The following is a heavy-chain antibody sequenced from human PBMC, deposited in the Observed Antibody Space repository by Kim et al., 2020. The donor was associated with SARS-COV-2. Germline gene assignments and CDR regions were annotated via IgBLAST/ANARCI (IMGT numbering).Heavy chain of an antibody. D-gene: IGHD3-10*01. CDR1: GFTFDDYA. CDR3: AKDRGITMVQGVLDY. Sequence: GGSLRLSCAASGFTFDDYAMHWVRQAPGKGLEWVSGISWNSGSIGYADSVKGRFTISRDNAKNSLYLQMNSLRAEDTALYYCAKDRGITMVQGVLDYWGQGTLVTVSS. V-gene: IGHV3-9*01. J-gene: IGHJ4*02. CDR2: ISWNSGSI.